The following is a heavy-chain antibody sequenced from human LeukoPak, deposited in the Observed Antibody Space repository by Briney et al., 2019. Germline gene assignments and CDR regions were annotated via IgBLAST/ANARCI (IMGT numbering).Heavy chain of an antibody. CDR3: ARDHDSNGYYSSMGI. D-gene: IGHD3-22*01. Sequence: GESLRLSCAASGFTFSDYSMNWVRQAPGKGLEWVSYIDGSGDTIYYADSVKGRFTISRDNAKNSLYLQMSSLRGDDTAVYYCARDHDSNGYYSSMGIWGQGTMVAVSS. J-gene: IGHJ3*02. V-gene: IGHV3-48*01. CDR2: IDGSGDTI. CDR1: GFTFSDYS.